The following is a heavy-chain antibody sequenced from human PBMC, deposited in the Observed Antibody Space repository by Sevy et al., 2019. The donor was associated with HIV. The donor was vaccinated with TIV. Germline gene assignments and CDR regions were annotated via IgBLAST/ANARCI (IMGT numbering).Heavy chain of an antibody. J-gene: IGHJ3*01. D-gene: IGHD3-22*01. CDR1: GFSFSSYW. CDR2: SNSDEISR. CDR3: ARAHYYYDSSGYMGIDAFEV. V-gene: IGHV3-74*01. Sequence: GGSLRLSCAASGFSFSSYWMHWVRQAPGKGLEWVSRSNSDEISRSYADSVMGRFTISRDNAKNTLYLQMENLRVEDTAIYYCARAHYYYDSSGYMGIDAFEVWGQGTTVTVSS.